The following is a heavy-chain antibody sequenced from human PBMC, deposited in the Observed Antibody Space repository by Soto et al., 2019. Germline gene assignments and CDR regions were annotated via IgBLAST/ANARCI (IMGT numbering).Heavy chain of an antibody. V-gene: IGHV1-69*13. Sequence: ASVKVSCKASGGTFSSYAISWVRQAPGQGLEWMGGIIPIFGTANYAQKFQGRVTITADESTSTAYMELSSLRSEDTAVYYCARGPDSGYVRTYGMDVWGQGTTVTVSS. CDR3: ARGPDSGYVRTYGMDV. J-gene: IGHJ6*02. CDR2: IIPIFGTA. CDR1: GGTFSSYA. D-gene: IGHD5-12*01.